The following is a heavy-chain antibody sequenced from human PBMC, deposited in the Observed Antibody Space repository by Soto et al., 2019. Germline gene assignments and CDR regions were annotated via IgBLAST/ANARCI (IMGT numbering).Heavy chain of an antibody. V-gene: IGHV1-46*01. D-gene: IGHD2-8*02. CDR1: GYTFTSYY. J-gene: IGHJ5*02. CDR2: INPSGGST. Sequence: ASVKVSCKASGYTFTSYYMHWVRQAPGQGLEWMGIINPSGGSTSYAQKFQGRVTMTRDTSTSTAYMELSSLRSEDTAVYYCVRRHVSETGRDWFDHWGQGTLVTVSA. CDR3: VRRHVSETGRDWFDH.